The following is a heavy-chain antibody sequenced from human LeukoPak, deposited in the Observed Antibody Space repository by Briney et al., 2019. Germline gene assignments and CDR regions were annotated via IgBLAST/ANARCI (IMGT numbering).Heavy chain of an antibody. CDR3: ARDNNAAFDI. Sequence: GGSLRLSCAASGFTFSSYAMSWVRQAPGKGLDWVANIKPDGSEQYYVDSVRGRFTVSRDNAKNSLYLQMNSLSAEDTAVYYCARDNNAAFDIWGLGTMVTVSS. J-gene: IGHJ3*02. V-gene: IGHV3-7*04. D-gene: IGHD2-2*01. CDR1: GFTFSSYA. CDR2: IKPDGSEQ.